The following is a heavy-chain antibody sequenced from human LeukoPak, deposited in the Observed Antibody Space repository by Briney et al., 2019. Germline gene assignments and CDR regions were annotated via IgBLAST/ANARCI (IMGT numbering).Heavy chain of an antibody. J-gene: IGHJ5*02. Sequence: ASVKVSCKASGYTFTSYGISWVRQAPGQGLEWMGWISAYNGNTNYAQKLQGRVTMTTDTSTSTAYMELRSLGSDDTAVYYCARDQWELGGGNWFDPWGQGTLVTVSS. V-gene: IGHV1-18*01. CDR2: ISAYNGNT. CDR1: GYTFTSYG. CDR3: ARDQWELGGGNWFDP. D-gene: IGHD1-26*01.